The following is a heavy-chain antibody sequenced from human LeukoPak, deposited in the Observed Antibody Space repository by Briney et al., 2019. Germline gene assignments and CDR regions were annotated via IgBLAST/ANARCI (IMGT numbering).Heavy chain of an antibody. D-gene: IGHD2-2*02. V-gene: IGHV3-7*01. CDR2: IKQDGSEK. CDR1: GFTFSSYW. CDR3: ARDRCSGTSCHNFDY. J-gene: IGHJ4*02. Sequence: GGSLRLSCAASGFTFSSYWMSWVCQAPGKGLEWVANIKQDGSEKYYVDSVKGRFTISRDNAKNSLYLQMNSLRAEDTAVYYCARDRCSGTSCHNFDYWGQGTLVTVSS.